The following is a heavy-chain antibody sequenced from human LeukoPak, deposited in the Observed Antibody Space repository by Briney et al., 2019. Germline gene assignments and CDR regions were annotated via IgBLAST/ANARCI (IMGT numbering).Heavy chain of an antibody. CDR2: IHPTSGST. Sequence: GASVKVSCTASGYTFTSYYMHWVRQAPGQGLEWMGIIHPTSGSTSYAQKFQDRVTMTRDMSTSTVYMELSSLTSEDTAVYYCARSLRVGYYYDSSGYLGYWGQGTLVTVSS. J-gene: IGHJ4*02. CDR1: GYTFTSYY. CDR3: ARSLRVGYYYDSSGYLGY. D-gene: IGHD3-22*01. V-gene: IGHV1-46*01.